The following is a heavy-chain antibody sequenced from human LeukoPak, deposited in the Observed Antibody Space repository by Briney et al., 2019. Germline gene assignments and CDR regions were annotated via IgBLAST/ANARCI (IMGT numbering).Heavy chain of an antibody. CDR2: ISGSGGST. CDR1: GFTFSSYA. J-gene: IGHJ5*02. Sequence: GGSLRLSCAASGFTFSSYAMSWVRQAPGKGLDWLSAISGSGGSTYYADSVKGRFTISRDNSKNTLYLQMNSLRAEDTAVYYCAKGETFYGSGENWFDPWGQGTLVTVSS. D-gene: IGHD3-10*01. CDR3: AKGETFYGSGENWFDP. V-gene: IGHV3-23*01.